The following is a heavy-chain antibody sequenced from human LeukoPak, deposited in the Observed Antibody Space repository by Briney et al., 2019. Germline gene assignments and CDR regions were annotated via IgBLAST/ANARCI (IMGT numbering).Heavy chain of an antibody. J-gene: IGHJ4*02. CDR1: GFTFSSYW. CDR2: INTDGSST. D-gene: IGHD3-10*01. CDR3: ARSESPVFQSTHFDN. V-gene: IGHV3-74*01. Sequence: PGGSLRLSCAASGFTFSSYWMHWVRQAPGKGLVWVSRINTDGSSTSYADSVKGRFTISRDNAKNTLYLQMNSLRAEDTAVYYCARSESPVFQSTHFDNWGQGTLVTVSS.